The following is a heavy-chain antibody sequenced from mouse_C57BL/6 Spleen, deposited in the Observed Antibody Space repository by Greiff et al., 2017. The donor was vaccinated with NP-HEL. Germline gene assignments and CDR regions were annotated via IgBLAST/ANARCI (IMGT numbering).Heavy chain of an antibody. CDR2: ISYDGSN. CDR1: GYSITSGYY. V-gene: IGHV3-6*01. CDR3: ARVSNSWYFDV. Sequence: VQLQQSGPGLVKPSQSLSLTCSVTGYSITSGYYWNWIRQFPGNKLEWMGYISYDGSNNYNPSLKNRISITRDTSKNQLFLKLNSVTTEDTATYYCARVSNSWYFDVWGTGTTVTVSS. J-gene: IGHJ1*03. D-gene: IGHD2-5*01.